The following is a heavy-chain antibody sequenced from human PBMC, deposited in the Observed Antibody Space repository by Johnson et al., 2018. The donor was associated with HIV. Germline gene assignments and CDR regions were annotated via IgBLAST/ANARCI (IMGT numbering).Heavy chain of an antibody. Sequence: QMLLVESGGGLVEPGGSLRLSCAASGFTFSSYAMHWVRQAPGKGLEWVAVISYDGSNKYYADSVKGRFTISRDNSKNTLYLQMNSLGAEDTAVYYCAKEGSTVIWGQGTMVTVSS. CDR2: ISYDGSNK. J-gene: IGHJ3*01. V-gene: IGHV3-30-3*01. D-gene: IGHD4-11*01. CDR1: GFTFSSYA. CDR3: AKEGSTVI.